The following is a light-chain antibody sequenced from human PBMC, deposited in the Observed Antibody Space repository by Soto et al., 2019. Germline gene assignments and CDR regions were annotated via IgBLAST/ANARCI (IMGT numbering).Light chain of an antibody. CDR2: RGT. Sequence: QSALAQPASVSGSPGQSITISCTGTSSDVGAYDAVSWYQQHPGKAPQVIIYRGTKRPSGVSDRFSGSKSGNTASLTISGLQAEDEADYYCSSKRDSSTLFVFGTGTKLTVL. V-gene: IGLV2-14*02. CDR1: SSDVGAYDA. CDR3: SSKRDSSTLFV. J-gene: IGLJ1*01.